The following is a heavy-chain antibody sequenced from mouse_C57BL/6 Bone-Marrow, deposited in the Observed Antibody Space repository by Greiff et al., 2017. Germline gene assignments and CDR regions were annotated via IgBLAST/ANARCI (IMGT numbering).Heavy chain of an antibody. J-gene: IGHJ1*03. Sequence: EVHLVESGAELVRPGSSVKMSCKTSGYTFTSYGINWVKQRPGQGLEWIGYIYIGNGDTEYNEKFKGKATLTSDTSSSTAYMQLSSLTSEDSAIYFCARSLYYGYDPYWYFDVWGTGTTGTVSS. CDR2: IYIGNGDT. CDR1: GYTFTSYG. D-gene: IGHD2-2*01. CDR3: ARSLYYGYDPYWYFDV. V-gene: IGHV1-58*01.